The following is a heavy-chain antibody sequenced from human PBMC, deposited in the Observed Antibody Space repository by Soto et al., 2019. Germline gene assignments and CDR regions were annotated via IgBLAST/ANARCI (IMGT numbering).Heavy chain of an antibody. CDR3: AGPPELTRIYYYDGIDV. D-gene: IGHD1-7*01. CDR1: GGTFSSYA. Sequence: QVQLVQSGAEVKKPGSSVKVSCKASGGTFSSYAISWVRQAPGQGLEWMGGIIPIFGTANYAQKFQGRVTIHADESTSTAYMELSSLRSEDTAVYYCAGPPELTRIYYYDGIDVWGQGTTVTVSS. CDR2: IIPIFGTA. J-gene: IGHJ6*02. V-gene: IGHV1-69*12.